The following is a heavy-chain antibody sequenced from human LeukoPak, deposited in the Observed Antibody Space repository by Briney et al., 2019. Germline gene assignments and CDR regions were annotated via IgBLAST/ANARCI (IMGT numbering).Heavy chain of an antibody. V-gene: IGHV1-69*05. CDR3: SRGYSSSSGYLRPLEY. J-gene: IGHJ4*02. D-gene: IGHD6-6*01. CDR1: GGTFSSYA. Sequence: SVKVSCKASGGTFSSYAISWVRQAPGQGLEWMGGIIPIFGTANYAQKFQGRVTITTDESTSTAYMELSSLRSEDTAVYYCSRGYSSSSGYLRPLEYWGQGTLVTVSP. CDR2: IIPIFGTA.